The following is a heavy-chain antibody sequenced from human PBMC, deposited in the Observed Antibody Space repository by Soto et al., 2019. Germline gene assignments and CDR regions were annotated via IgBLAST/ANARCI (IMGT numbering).Heavy chain of an antibody. CDR1: GYTFTSYA. CDR2: INAGNGNT. V-gene: IGHV1-3*01. J-gene: IGHJ6*02. CDR3: ARASGYSSGWVDDYYCYGMDV. Sequence: GASVKVSCKASGYTFTSYAMHWVRQAPGQRLEWMGWINAGNGNTKYSQKFQGRVTITRDTSASTAYMELSSLRSEDTAVYYCARASGYSSGWVDDYYCYGMDVWGQGTTVTVSS. D-gene: IGHD6-19*01.